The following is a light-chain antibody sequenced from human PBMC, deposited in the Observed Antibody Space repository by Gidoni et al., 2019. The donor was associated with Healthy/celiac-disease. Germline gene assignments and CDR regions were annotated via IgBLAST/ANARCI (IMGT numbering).Light chain of an antibody. CDR2: GAS. J-gene: IGKJ4*01. Sequence: EIVMTQSPATLSVSPGERATLSCRASQSVSSNLAWYQQKPGQAPRLLIYGASTRATGIPARFSGSGSGTEFTLTISSLQSEDLAVYYCQPFGGGTKVEIK. V-gene: IGKV3-15*01. CDR3: QP. CDR1: QSVSSN.